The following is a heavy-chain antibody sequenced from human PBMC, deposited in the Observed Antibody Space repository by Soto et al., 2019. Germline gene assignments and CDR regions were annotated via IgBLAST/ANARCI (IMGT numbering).Heavy chain of an antibody. V-gene: IGHV4-4*02. CDR3: ARLWVYGGNSIYFDY. D-gene: IGHD4-17*01. J-gene: IGHJ4*02. CDR2: IYHSGST. CDR1: GGSISSSNW. Sequence: ETLSLTCAVSGGSISSSNWWSWVRQPPGKGLEWIGEIYHSGSTNYNPSLKSRVTISVDKSKNQFSLKLSSVTAADTAVYYCARLWVYGGNSIYFDYWGQGTLVTVSS.